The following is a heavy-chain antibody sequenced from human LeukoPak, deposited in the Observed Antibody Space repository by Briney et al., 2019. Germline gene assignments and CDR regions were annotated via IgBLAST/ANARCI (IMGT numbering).Heavy chain of an antibody. Sequence: ASVKVSCKASGYTFPSYFMHWVRQAPGQGLEWMGMINPTGGSTTYAQKFQGRVTMTRDTSTSTVYMELSSLRSDDTAVYCCARTAARRFDYWGQGTLVTVSS. CDR2: INPTGGST. D-gene: IGHD6-6*01. V-gene: IGHV1-46*01. J-gene: IGHJ4*02. CDR3: ARTAARRFDY. CDR1: GYTFPSYF.